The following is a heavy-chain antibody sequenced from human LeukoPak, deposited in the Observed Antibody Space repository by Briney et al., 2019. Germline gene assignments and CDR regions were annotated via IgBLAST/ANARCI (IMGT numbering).Heavy chain of an antibody. CDR2: IYYSGSA. J-gene: IGHJ4*02. CDR1: GGSISSSSYY. Sequence: PSDSLCLTRAVSGGSISSSSYYRGWIRQPPGKGLEWIGSIYYSGSAYYNPSLKSRVTISVDTSKSQSSLKLSSVTAADTAVYYCAISRYDFWSGYSPRSVDYWGQGTLVSVSS. CDR3: AISRYDFWSGYSPRSVDY. D-gene: IGHD3-3*01. V-gene: IGHV4-39*01.